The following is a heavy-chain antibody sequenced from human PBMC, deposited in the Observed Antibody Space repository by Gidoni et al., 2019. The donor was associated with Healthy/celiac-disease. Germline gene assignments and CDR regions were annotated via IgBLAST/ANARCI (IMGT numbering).Heavy chain of an antibody. D-gene: IGHD6-13*01. Sequence: EVQLGESGGGLGKPGRSRRLSCAALGFTFRSHSLKGVRQAPGTGLGSVSSFISRSSYIYYSASAKGRFSIARDNAMTSLYLQMHSLRAEDTAVYYCARDYLAAAGIRAYYYYGMDVWGQGTTVTVSS. CDR1: GFTFRSHS. CDR2: FISRSSYI. J-gene: IGHJ6*02. V-gene: IGHV3-21*01. CDR3: ARDYLAAAGIRAYYYYGMDV.